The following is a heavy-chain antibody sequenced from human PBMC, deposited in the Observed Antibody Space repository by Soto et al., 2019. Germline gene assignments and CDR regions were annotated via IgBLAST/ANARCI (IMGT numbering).Heavy chain of an antibody. V-gene: IGHV3-7*01. Sequence: GGSLRLSCAASGFTFSSYWMSWVRQAPGKGLEWVANIKQDGSEKYYVDSVKGRFTISRDNAKNSLYLQMNSLRAEDTAVYYCARQDSSSWKDYYYYGVDVWGQGTTVTVSS. J-gene: IGHJ6*02. CDR3: ARQDSSSWKDYYYYGVDV. CDR1: GFTFSSYW. D-gene: IGHD6-13*01. CDR2: IKQDGSEK.